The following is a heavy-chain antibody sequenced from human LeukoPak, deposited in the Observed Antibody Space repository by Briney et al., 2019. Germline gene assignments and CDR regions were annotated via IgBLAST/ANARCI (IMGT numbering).Heavy chain of an antibody. CDR2: IRYDGSNK. V-gene: IGHV3-30*02. CDR1: GFTFSSYG. Sequence: GGSLRLSCAASGFTFSSYGMHWARQAPGKGLEWVAFIRYDGSNKYYADSVKGRFTTSRDNSKNTLYLQMNSLRAEDTAVYYCAKDWVVTPRVYYYYYMDVWGKGTTVTVSS. D-gene: IGHD4-23*01. J-gene: IGHJ6*03. CDR3: AKDWVVTPRVYYYYYMDV.